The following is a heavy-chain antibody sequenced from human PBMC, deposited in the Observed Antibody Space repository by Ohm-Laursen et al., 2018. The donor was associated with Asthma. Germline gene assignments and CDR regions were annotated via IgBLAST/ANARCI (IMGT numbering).Heavy chain of an antibody. CDR1: VFPFSKYA. J-gene: IGHJ3*02. CDR2: ISYDGTSE. D-gene: IGHD5-24*01. V-gene: IGHV3-30-3*01. CDR3: ARGDRRDGYKGDAFDI. Sequence: SLRLSCLASVFPFSKYAFHWVRQAPGKGLEWVAIISYDGTSEYYADSVKGRFTISRDNSKNTLYLQMNSLRAEDTAVYYCARGDRRDGYKGDAFDIWGQGTMVTVSS.